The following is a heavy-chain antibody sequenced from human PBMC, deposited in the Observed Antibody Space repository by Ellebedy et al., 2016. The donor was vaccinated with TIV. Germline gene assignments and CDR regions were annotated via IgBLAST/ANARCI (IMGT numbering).Heavy chain of an antibody. D-gene: IGHD4-17*01. J-gene: IGHJ5*02. CDR2: IYPSDSET. V-gene: IGHV5-51*01. Sequence: GESLKISXKASGYSFSTHWIGWVRQMPGKGLQWMGIIYPSDSETKYSPSFKGQVTISADKSISTIYLQWNSLKASDTAMYYCARRGDSDYGGDWFDPWGQGTLVTVSS. CDR3: ARRGDSDYGGDWFDP. CDR1: GYSFSTHW.